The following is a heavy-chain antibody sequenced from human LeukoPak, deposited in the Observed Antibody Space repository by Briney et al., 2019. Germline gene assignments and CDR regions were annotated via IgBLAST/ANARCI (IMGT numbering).Heavy chain of an antibody. CDR1: GGSISGYY. J-gene: IGHJ5*02. CDR3: ARTSTVTTGSWFDP. V-gene: IGHV4-59*01. Sequence: SETLSLTCTVSGGSISGYYWSWIRQPPGKGLEWIGYIYYSGSTNYNPSLKSRVTISVDTSKNQFSLKLSSVTAADTAVYYCARTSTVTTGSWFDPWGQGTLVTVSS. D-gene: IGHD4-17*01. CDR2: IYYSGST.